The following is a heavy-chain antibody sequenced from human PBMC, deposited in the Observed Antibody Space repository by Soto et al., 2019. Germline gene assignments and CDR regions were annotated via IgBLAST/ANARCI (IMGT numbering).Heavy chain of an antibody. V-gene: IGHV3-30*03. CDR1: GFTFSHYG. Sequence: GGSLRLSCAASGFTFSHYGMHWVRQAPGKGLEWVAGISYDGKNKYYADSVKGRFTISRDNSKNTLYLQINSLRPEDTAVYYFAVYDFWTGTQYLAGFDPWGQGTLVTVSS. D-gene: IGHD3-3*01. J-gene: IGHJ5*02. CDR3: AVYDFWTGTQYLAGFDP. CDR2: ISYDGKNK.